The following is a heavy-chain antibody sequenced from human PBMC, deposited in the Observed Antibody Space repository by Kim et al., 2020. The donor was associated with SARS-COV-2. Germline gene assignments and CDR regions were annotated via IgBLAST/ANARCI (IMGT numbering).Heavy chain of an antibody. D-gene: IGHD3-9*01. Sequence: YSPSLKSRLTITRDTSKNQVVLTLTNMDPVDTATYYCAHRRGLFTTSYFNYWGQGTLVTVSS. J-gene: IGHJ4*02. CDR3: AHRRGLFTTSYFNY. V-gene: IGHV2-5*01.